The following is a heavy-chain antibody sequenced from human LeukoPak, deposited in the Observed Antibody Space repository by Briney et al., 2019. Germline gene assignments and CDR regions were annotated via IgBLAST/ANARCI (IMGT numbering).Heavy chain of an antibody. Sequence: QPGGSLRLSCAASGFTFSSYWMHWVRQAPVKGLVWVSRINSDGSSTSYADSVKGRFTISRDNAKNTLYLQMNSLRAEDTAVYYCARESGYSYGYFYYWGQGTLVTVSS. J-gene: IGHJ4*02. CDR3: ARESGYSYGYFYY. D-gene: IGHD5-18*01. V-gene: IGHV3-74*01. CDR2: INSDGSST. CDR1: GFTFSSYW.